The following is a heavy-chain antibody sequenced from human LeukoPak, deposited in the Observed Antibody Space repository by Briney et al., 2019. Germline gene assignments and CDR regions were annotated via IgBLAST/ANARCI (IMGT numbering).Heavy chain of an antibody. V-gene: IGHV3-30*02. J-gene: IGHJ4*02. CDR3: AKDLGGTFDY. CDR2: IRYDGTSK. CDR1: EFTFTSYA. Sequence: GGSLRLSCAASEFTFTSYAMHWVRQAPGKGLEWVAFIRYDGTSKYYADSVKGRFTISRDDSESTLYLQMNSLTAEDTAVYYCAKDLGGTFDYWGQGTLVTVSS. D-gene: IGHD1-26*01.